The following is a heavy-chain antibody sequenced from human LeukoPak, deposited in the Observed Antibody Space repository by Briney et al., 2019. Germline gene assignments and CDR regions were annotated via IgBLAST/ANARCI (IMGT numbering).Heavy chain of an antibody. CDR1: GGSISTSSYY. CDR2: IYYSGST. J-gene: IGHJ6*03. V-gene: IGHV4-39*01. D-gene: IGHD4-17*01. CDR3: ARHPVMTTVGHYYYYMDV. Sequence: SETLSLTCTVSGGSISTSSYYWGWIRQPPGKGLEWIGSIYYSGSTYYNPSLKSRVTISVDTSKNRLSLRLSSVTAADTAVYYCARHPVMTTVGHYYYYMDVWGKGTTVTVSS.